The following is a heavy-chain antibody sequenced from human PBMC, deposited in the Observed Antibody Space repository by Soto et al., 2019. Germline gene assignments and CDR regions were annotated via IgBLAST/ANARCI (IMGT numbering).Heavy chain of an antibody. CDR2: IYSSGGA. CDR3: ARGFSSVSMDA. V-gene: IGHV4-61*08. D-gene: IGHD6-19*01. J-gene: IGHJ6*02. Sequence: SETLSFTCTVSGDSVSSGGYYWSWIRQPPGKGLEWIGYIYSSGGANYNPSLKSRVTISRDTSKNQISLKVASVTAADTAGYYCARGFSSVSMDAWGQGTTVTVSS. CDR1: GDSVSSGGYY.